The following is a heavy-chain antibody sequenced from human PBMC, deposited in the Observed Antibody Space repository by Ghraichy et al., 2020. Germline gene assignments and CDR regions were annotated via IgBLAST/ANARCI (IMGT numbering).Heavy chain of an antibody. Sequence: GGSLRLSCAASGFTFSSYGMHWVRQAPGKGLEWVAVIWYDGSNKYYADSVKGRFIISRDNSKNTLYLQMNSLRAEDTAVYYCARDGLALVPEYFDYWGQGTLVTVSS. CDR1: GFTFSSYG. J-gene: IGHJ4*02. CDR3: ARDGLALVPEYFDY. V-gene: IGHV3-33*01. D-gene: IGHD3-16*01. CDR2: IWYDGSNK.